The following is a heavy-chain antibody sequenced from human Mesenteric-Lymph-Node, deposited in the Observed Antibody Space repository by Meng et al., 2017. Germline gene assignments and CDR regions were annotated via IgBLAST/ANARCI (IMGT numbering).Heavy chain of an antibody. Sequence: GSLRLSCAVYGGSFSGYYWSWIRQPPGKGLEWIGEINHSGSTNYNPSLKSRVTISVDTSKNQFSLNLNSVTAADTAIYYCARGRDTAKSGYWGQGTLVTVSS. CDR1: GGSFSGYY. J-gene: IGHJ4*02. CDR3: ARGRDTAKSGY. CDR2: INHSGST. V-gene: IGHV4-34*01. D-gene: IGHD5-18*01.